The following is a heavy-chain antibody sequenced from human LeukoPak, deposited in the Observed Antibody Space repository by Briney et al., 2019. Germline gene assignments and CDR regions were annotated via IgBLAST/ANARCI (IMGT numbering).Heavy chain of an antibody. CDR2: MWFGATT. Sequence: SETLSLTCTVSGDSISSSNSYWGWIRQPPGKGLEWIGSMWFGATTTYDPSLKSRVTISIDPSKNQFSLKLSSVSAADTALYYCARGRRGSYFQDYWGQGTLVTVSS. CDR1: GDSISSSNSY. J-gene: IGHJ4*02. CDR3: ARGRRGSYFQDY. D-gene: IGHD1-26*01. V-gene: IGHV4-39*07.